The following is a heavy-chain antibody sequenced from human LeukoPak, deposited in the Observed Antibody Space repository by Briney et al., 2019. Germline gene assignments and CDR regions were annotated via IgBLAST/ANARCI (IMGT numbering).Heavy chain of an antibody. CDR1: GYTFTSSD. CDR3: ARGGAGTLEAVD. CDR2: MNPNSGDT. J-gene: IGHJ4*02. D-gene: IGHD6-19*01. Sequence: ASVKVSCKASGYTFTSSDINWVRQATGQGLEWMGWMNPNSGDTGYAQKFQGRVTMTRNTSISTAYMELSSLRSGDTGVYYCARGGAGTLEAVDWGQGTLVTVS. V-gene: IGHV1-8*01.